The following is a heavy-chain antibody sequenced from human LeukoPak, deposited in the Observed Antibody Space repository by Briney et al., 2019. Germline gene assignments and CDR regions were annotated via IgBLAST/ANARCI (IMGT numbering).Heavy chain of an antibody. D-gene: IGHD3-3*01. CDR2: IYHSGST. CDR1: GGSISSGGYS. V-gene: IGHV4-30-2*01. J-gene: IGHJ4*02. CDR3: ARSITIFGVVIHPFDY. Sequence: SQTLSLTCAVSGGSISSGGYSWSWIRQPPGKGLEWIGYIYHSGSTYYNPSLKSRVTISVDTSKNQFSLKLSSVTAADTAVYYCARSITIFGVVIHPFDYWGQGTLVTVSS.